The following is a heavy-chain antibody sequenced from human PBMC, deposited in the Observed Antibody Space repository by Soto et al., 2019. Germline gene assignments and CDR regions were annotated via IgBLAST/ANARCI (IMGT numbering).Heavy chain of an antibody. V-gene: IGHV1-69*13. D-gene: IGHD6-13*01. Sequence: SVKVSCKASGGTFSSYAISWVRQAPGQGLEWMGGIIPIFGTANYAQKFQGRVTITADESTSTAYMELSSLRSEDTAVYYCARLCPGIAAAGPRPLDVWGQGTTVTVSS. CDR3: ARLCPGIAAAGPRPLDV. CDR1: GGTFSSYA. J-gene: IGHJ6*02. CDR2: IIPIFGTA.